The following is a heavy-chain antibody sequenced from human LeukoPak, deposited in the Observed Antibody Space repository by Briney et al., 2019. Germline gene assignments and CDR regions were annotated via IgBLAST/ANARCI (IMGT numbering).Heavy chain of an antibody. CDR2: TYYRSKWGD. Sequence: SQTLSLTRAISGDSVSSYDATWNWLRQSPSRGLEWLGRTYYRSKWGDDYAVSVKSRITINPDTSKNQFSLHLNSVTPEDTAVYYCARVSSRAFDVWGQGTVVTVSP. CDR1: GDSVSSYDAT. D-gene: IGHD6-6*01. CDR3: ARVSSRAFDV. V-gene: IGHV6-1*01. J-gene: IGHJ3*01.